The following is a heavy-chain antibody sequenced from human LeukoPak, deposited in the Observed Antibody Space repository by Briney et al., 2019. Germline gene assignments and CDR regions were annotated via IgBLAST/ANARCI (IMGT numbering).Heavy chain of an antibody. CDR3: ARESGYQLLLGYYMDV. D-gene: IGHD2-2*01. V-gene: IGHV1-69*13. CDR2: IIPIFGTA. CDR1: GGTFSSYA. Sequence: GASVKVSCKASGGTFSSYAISWVRQAPGQGLEWMGGIIPIFGTANYAQKFQGRVTITADESTSTAYMELSSLRSEDTAVYYCARESGYQLLLGYYMDVWGKGTTVTFSS. J-gene: IGHJ6*03.